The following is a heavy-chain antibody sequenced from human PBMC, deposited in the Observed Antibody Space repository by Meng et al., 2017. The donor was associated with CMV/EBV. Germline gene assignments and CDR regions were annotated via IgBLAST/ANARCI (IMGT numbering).Heavy chain of an antibody. J-gene: IGHJ5*02. D-gene: IGHD3-10*01. CDR1: GGSVSSGSYY. CDR2: IYYSGST. V-gene: IGHV4-61*01. Sequence: SGGSVSSGSYYWSWIRQPQGKGLEWIGYIYYSGSTNYNPSLKSQVTISVDTSKNQFSLKLSSVTAADTAVYYCARDPYYGSGSYYTWGQGTLVTVSS. CDR3: ARDPYYGSGSYYT.